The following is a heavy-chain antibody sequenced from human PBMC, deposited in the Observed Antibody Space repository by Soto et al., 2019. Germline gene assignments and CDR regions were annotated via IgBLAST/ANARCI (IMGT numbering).Heavy chain of an antibody. Sequence: SETLSLTCAVSGGSITSGNGWSWVRQPPGKGLEWIGEIYHSGGTNYNPSLKSRVTISVDKSKNQFSLKLTSVTAADTAVYYCARVSRDPDWFAPWGQGTLVTVSS. J-gene: IGHJ5*02. V-gene: IGHV4-4*02. CDR1: GGSITSGNG. CDR3: ARVSRDPDWFAP. CDR2: IYHSGGT.